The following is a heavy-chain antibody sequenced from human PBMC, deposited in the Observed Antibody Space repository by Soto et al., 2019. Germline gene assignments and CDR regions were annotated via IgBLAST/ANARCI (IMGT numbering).Heavy chain of an antibody. CDR2: IYYSGST. V-gene: IGHV4-30-4*01. D-gene: IGHD1-7*01. CDR3: ARDCGIGTTPRDYYYGMDV. Sequence: SETLSLTCTVSGGSISSGDYYWSWIRQPPGKGLEWIGYIYYSGSTYYNPSLKSRVTISVDTSKNQFSLKLSSVTAADTAVYYCARDCGIGTTPRDYYYGMDVWGQGTTVPVSS. CDR1: GGSISSGDYY. J-gene: IGHJ6*02.